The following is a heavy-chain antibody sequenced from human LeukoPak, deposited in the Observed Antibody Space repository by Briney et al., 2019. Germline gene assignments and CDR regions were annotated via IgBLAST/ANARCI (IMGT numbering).Heavy chain of an antibody. J-gene: IGHJ4*02. Sequence: SGPTLVNPTQTLTLTCTFSGFSLSTSGVGVGWIRQPPGKALEWLALIYWNDDKRYSPSLKSRLTITKDTSKSQVALTMTNMDPVDTATYYCAHRRREGSGYLFDYWGQGTLVTVSS. V-gene: IGHV2-5*01. D-gene: IGHD3-22*01. CDR3: AHRRREGSGYLFDY. CDR1: GFSLSTSGVG. CDR2: IYWNDDK.